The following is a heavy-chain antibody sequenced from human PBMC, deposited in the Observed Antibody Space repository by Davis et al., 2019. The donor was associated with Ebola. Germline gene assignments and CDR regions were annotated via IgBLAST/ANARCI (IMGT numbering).Heavy chain of an antibody. CDR1: GFTFSSYA. CDR2: ISYDGSNK. D-gene: IGHD6-19*01. V-gene: IGHV3-30*04. Sequence: GESLKISCAASGFTFSSYAMHWVRQAPGKGLEWVAVISYDGSNKYYADSVKGRFTISRDNSKNTLYLQMNSLRAEDTAVYYCARDFSSGWQNDAFDIWGQGTMVTVSS. J-gene: IGHJ3*02. CDR3: ARDFSSGWQNDAFDI.